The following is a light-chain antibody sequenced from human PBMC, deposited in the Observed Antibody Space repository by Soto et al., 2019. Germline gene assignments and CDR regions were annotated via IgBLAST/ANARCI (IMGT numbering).Light chain of an antibody. CDR3: ATFDSNLNGGV. Sequence: QSVLTQPPSASATPGLRVTISCSGSSSNIGGNHVFWYQQLPGTAPKLFIYGTYQRPSGVPDRFSGSKSGTAATLGISGLQTEDEGDYYCATFDSNLNGGVFGGGTKLTVL. J-gene: IGLJ3*02. CDR1: SSNIGGNH. V-gene: IGLV1-44*01. CDR2: GTY.